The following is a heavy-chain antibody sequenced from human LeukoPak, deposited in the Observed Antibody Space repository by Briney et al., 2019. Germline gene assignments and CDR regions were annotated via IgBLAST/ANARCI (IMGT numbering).Heavy chain of an antibody. CDR1: GGSISSSSYY. CDR3: ARWGSSWRHLYNWFDP. CDR2: IYYSGST. D-gene: IGHD6-13*01. J-gene: IGHJ5*02. V-gene: IGHV4-39*07. Sequence: SETLSLTCTVSGGSISSSSYYWGWIRQPPGKGLEWIGSIYYSGSTYYNPSLKSRVTISVDTSKNQFSLKLSSVTAADTAVYYCARWGSSWRHLYNWFDPWGQGTLVTVSS.